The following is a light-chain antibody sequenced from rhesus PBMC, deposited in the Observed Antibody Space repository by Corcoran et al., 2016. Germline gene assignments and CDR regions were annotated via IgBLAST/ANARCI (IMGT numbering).Light chain of an antibody. CDR2: GAS. J-gene: IGKJ4*01. CDR3: LQHSNWPLT. Sequence: EIVMTQSPATLSLSPGERATLSCRASQSVSSSLAWYQQKPGQAPRLLIFGASSRATGIPDRFSGSGSWTDFTPTISRLEPEDVAVYYCLQHSNWPLTFGGGTKVELK. V-gene: IGKV3-24*01. CDR1: QSVSSS.